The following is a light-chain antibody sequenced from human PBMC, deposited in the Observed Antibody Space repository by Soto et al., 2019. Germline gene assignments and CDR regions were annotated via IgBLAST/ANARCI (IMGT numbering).Light chain of an antibody. CDR1: SRAVGGYKF. V-gene: IGLV2-14*01. CDR3: TSYTIDTPKWR. J-gene: IGLJ3*02. Sequence: QSALTQPASVSGSPGQSITISCNGTSRAVGGYKFVSWLQQHPGKAPKLLIYEVTNRPSGVSNRFAGSRSGNTAFLTISGLQDEDEADYYCTSYTIDTPKWRFGEGTKVTVL. CDR2: EVT.